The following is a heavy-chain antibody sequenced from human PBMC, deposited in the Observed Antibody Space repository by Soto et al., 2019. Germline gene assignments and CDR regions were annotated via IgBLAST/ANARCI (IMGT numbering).Heavy chain of an antibody. J-gene: IGHJ4*02. CDR1: GFTFSSYG. CDR2: IWYDGSNK. D-gene: IGHD1-26*01. Sequence: GGSLRLSCAASGFTFSSYGMHWVRQAPGKGLEWVAVIWYDGSNKYYADSVKGRFTISRDNSKNTLYLQMNSLRAEDTAVYYCAKDRAPKIVGALYYFDYWGQGTLVTVSS. V-gene: IGHV3-33*06. CDR3: AKDRAPKIVGALYYFDY.